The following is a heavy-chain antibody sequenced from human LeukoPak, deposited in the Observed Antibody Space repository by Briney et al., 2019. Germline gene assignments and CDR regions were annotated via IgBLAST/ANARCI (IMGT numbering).Heavy chain of an antibody. D-gene: IGHD3-10*01. CDR3: ARDSRTRITMVRGVRRNWFDP. CDR2: INPNSGGT. CDR1: GYTFTGYY. Sequence: ASVKVSCKASGYTFTGYYMHWVRQAPGQGLEWMGWINPNSGGTNYAQKFQGRVTMTRDTSISTAYMELSRLRSDGTAVYYCARDSRTRITMVRGVRRNWFDPWGQGTLVTVSS. J-gene: IGHJ5*02. V-gene: IGHV1-2*02.